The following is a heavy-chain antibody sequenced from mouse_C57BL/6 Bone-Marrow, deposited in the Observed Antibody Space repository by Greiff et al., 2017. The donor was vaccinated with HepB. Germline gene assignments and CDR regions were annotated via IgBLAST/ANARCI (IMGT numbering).Heavy chain of an antibody. D-gene: IGHD1-1*01. Sequence: QVQLKESGPGLVQPSQSLSITCTVSGFSLTSYGVHWVRQSPGKGLEWLGEMWSGGSTDYNAAFIYRMSISKDNSKSKVFFKMNSLQADDTAIYYCARMSTGFAYWGKGTLVTVSA. J-gene: IGHJ3*01. CDR1: GFSLTSYG. CDR3: ARMSTGFAY. CDR2: MWSGGST. V-gene: IGHV2-2*01.